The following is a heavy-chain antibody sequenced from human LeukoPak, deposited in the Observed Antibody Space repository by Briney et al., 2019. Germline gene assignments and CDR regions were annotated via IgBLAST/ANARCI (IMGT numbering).Heavy chain of an antibody. CDR2: IYYSGSA. V-gene: IGHV4-39*07. CDR1: GGSISSSSYY. D-gene: IGHD5-12*01. J-gene: IGHJ6*03. Sequence: SETLSLTCTVSGGSISSSSYYWGWIRQPPGKGLEWIGSIYYSGSAYYNPSLKSRVTISVDTSKNQFSLKLSSVTAADTAVYYCARNGRGYSGYEFYYYYYYMDVWGKGTTVTVSS. CDR3: ARNGRGYSGYEFYYYYYYMDV.